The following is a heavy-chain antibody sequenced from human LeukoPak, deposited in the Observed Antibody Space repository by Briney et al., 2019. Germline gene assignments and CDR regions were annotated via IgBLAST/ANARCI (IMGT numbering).Heavy chain of an antibody. CDR1: GGSIGSSGYS. J-gene: IGHJ5*02. D-gene: IGHD2-21*02. CDR2: IHHTGST. V-gene: IGHV4-30-2*01. Sequence: PSQTLSLTCAVSGGSIGSSGYSWSWIRQPPGKGLEWIGYIHHTGSTYYNPSLKSRVTISVDRSKNQFSLKLSSVAAADTAMYFCARTPTYCGGDCYYFDPWGQGTLVTVSS. CDR3: ARTPTYCGGDCYYFDP.